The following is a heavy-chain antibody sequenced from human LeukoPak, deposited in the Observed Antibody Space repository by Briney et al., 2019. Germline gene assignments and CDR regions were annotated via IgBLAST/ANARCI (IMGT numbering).Heavy chain of an antibody. J-gene: IGHJ4*02. CDR3: ATTLPSGRYFDWLLPNYFDY. D-gene: IGHD3-9*01. CDR1: GFTFSSYG. Sequence: GGSLRLSCAASGFTFSSYGMSWVRQAPGKGLEWVSAISGSGGSTYYADSVKGRFTISRDNSKNTLYLQMNSLRAEDTAVYYCATTLPSGRYFDWLLPNYFDYWGQGTLVTVSS. V-gene: IGHV3-23*01. CDR2: ISGSGGST.